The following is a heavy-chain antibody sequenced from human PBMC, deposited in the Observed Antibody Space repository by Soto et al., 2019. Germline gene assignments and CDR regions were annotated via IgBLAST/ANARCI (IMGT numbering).Heavy chain of an antibody. D-gene: IGHD1-26*01. CDR3: AKQGELPRGAYCYYGMDV. Sequence: PGGSLRLSCAASGFTFSSYGMHWVRQAPGKGLEWVAVISYDGSNKYYADSVKGRFTISRDNSKNTLYLQMNSLRAEDTAVYYCAKQGELPRGAYCYYGMDVWGQGTTVTVSS. CDR1: GFTFSSYG. CDR2: ISYDGSNK. V-gene: IGHV3-30*18. J-gene: IGHJ6*02.